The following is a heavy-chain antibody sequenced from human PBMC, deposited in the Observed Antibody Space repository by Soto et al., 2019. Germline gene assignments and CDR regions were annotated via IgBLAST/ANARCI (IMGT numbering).Heavy chain of an antibody. J-gene: IGHJ4*01. V-gene: IGHV3-23*01. D-gene: IGHD3-10*01. CDR3: AKDDVSVVRGVLDF. CDR2: ISGDGAIT. Sequence: GGSLRLSCAASGLTFSGYAMAWVRQAPGKGLEWVSSISGDGAITYYADSVKGRFTISRDNSRNTVYLQMNDLGAEDTALYYCAKDDVSVVRGVLDFWGQGTLVTVCS. CDR1: GLTFSGYA.